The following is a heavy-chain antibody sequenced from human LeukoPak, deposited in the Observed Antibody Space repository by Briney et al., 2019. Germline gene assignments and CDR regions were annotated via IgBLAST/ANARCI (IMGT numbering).Heavy chain of an antibody. CDR3: ARGSLFEDYGGNPPFEY. CDR1: GGSFSGYY. D-gene: IGHD4-23*01. V-gene: IGHV4-34*01. Sequence: PSETLSLTCAVYGGSFSGYYWSWIRQPPGKGLEWIGEINHSGSTNYNPSLKSRVTISVDTSKNQFSLKLSSVTAADTAVYYCARGSLFEDYGGNPPFEYWGQGTLVSVSS. CDR2: INHSGST. J-gene: IGHJ4*02.